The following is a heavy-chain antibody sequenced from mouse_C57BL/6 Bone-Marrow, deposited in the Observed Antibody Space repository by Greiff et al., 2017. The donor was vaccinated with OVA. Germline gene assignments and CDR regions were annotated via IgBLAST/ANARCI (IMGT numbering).Heavy chain of an antibody. V-gene: IGHV1-15*01. Sequence: QVQLQQSGAELVRPGASVTLSCTASGFTFTDYEMPWVKQTPVHGLEWIGAIDPETGCTAYNQKFKGKAILTAAKSSSTVYMELRSLTSEDSAVYYCTRGYSNDYAMDYWGQGTSVTVSS. CDR2: IDPETGCT. D-gene: IGHD2-5*01. J-gene: IGHJ4*01. CDR1: GFTFTDYE. CDR3: TRGYSNDYAMDY.